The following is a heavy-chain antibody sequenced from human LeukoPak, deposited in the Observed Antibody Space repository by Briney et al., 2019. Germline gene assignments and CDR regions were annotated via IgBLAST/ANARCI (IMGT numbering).Heavy chain of an antibody. Sequence: GGSLRLSCTASGFTFSYYSMNWVRQAPGKGLEWVSYISSSGTTANYTDSVKGRFTCSRDNAKNSLYLQMNSLRDEDTGVYYCARGSDYYGSGTYPYYFDYWGPGTLVTVAS. CDR2: ISSSGTTA. CDR3: ARGSDYYGSGTYPYYFDY. D-gene: IGHD3-10*01. CDR1: GFTFSYYS. V-gene: IGHV3-48*02. J-gene: IGHJ4*02.